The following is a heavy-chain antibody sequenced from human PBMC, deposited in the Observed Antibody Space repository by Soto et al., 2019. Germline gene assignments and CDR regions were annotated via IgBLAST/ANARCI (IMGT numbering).Heavy chain of an antibody. V-gene: IGHV5-10-1*01. Sequence: GESLKISCKGSGYSFTSYWISWVRQMPGKGLEWMGRIDPSDSYTNYSPSFQGHVTISADKSISTAYLQWSSLKASDTAMYYCARLPMVRGVIEWFDPWGQGTLVTVSS. CDR1: GYSFTSYW. CDR3: ARLPMVRGVIEWFDP. J-gene: IGHJ5*02. D-gene: IGHD3-10*01. CDR2: IDPSDSYT.